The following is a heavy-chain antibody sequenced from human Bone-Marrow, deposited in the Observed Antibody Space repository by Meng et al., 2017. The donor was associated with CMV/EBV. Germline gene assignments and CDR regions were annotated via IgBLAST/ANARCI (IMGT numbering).Heavy chain of an antibody. CDR3: AKSLYTNYYSTYYGLDV. Sequence: ASVKVSCKASGYTFIGYDLHWVRQAPGQGLEWMGWINPKSGDTNYAQRFQGRVTMTRDTSINTVYMELRRLRSDDTAVYFCAKSLYTNYYSTYYGLDVWGQGTTVTVSS. J-gene: IGHJ6*02. CDR1: GYTFIGYD. D-gene: IGHD3-22*01. CDR2: INPKSGDT. V-gene: IGHV1-2*02.